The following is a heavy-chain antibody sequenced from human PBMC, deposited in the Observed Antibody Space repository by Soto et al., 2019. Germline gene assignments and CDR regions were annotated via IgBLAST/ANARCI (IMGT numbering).Heavy chain of an antibody. V-gene: IGHV3-21*06. D-gene: IGHD2-2*02. CDR2: ISAYSSPI. Sequence: EVQLVESGGGLVKPGGSLRLSCVDSGFTFSSYSMNWVRQAPGKGLEWVSSISAYSSPIFYADALKGRFPISRDNAKNSPYLQMNSLRAEDTAVYYSVRGGRGYTRDDVFDIWGQGTMVTVSS. J-gene: IGHJ3*02. CDR3: VRGGRGYTRDDVFDI. CDR1: GFTFSSYS.